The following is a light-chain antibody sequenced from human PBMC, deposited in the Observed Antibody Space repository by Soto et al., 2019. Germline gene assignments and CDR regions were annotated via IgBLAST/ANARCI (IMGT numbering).Light chain of an antibody. Sequence: DIRMTQSPSSLSASVGDRVTITCQASQNIKNYLNWYKQKPGRAPKLLIYDASNLEAGVPSRLRGSGSGTDFTFTISSLQPEDIATYYCQQYENLPTFGHGTRLEIK. CDR1: QNIKNY. CDR3: QQYENLPT. J-gene: IGKJ5*01. CDR2: DAS. V-gene: IGKV1-33*01.